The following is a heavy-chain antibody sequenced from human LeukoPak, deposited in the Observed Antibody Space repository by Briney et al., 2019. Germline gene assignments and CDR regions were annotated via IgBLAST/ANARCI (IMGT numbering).Heavy chain of an antibody. CDR2: ISTSSSYI. CDR1: GFTFSSYS. CDR3: ARVLGAFTFDY. V-gene: IGHV3-21*01. Sequence: GGSLRLSCAASGFTFSSYSMNWVRQAPGKGLEWVSSISTSSSYIYQADSVKGRFTISRDNAKNSLYLQMNSLRAEDTAVYFCARVLGAFTFDYWGQGTLVTVSS. J-gene: IGHJ4*02. D-gene: IGHD1-26*01.